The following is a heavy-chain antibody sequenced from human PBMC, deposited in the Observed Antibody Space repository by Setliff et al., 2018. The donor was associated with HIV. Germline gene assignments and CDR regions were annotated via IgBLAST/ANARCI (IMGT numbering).Heavy chain of an antibody. Sequence: SETLSPTCTVSGGSINSYYWNWIRQSPGKGLEWIGYIGYNGDTSYNPSLNSRVTLSVDRSKNQFSLKLSSVSAADTAVYFCARWGASGGRPDWHAFDMWGQGTMVTVSS. CDR2: IGYNGDT. V-gene: IGHV4-59*01. J-gene: IGHJ3*02. CDR1: GGSINSYY. CDR3: ARWGASGGRPDWHAFDM. D-gene: IGHD2-15*01.